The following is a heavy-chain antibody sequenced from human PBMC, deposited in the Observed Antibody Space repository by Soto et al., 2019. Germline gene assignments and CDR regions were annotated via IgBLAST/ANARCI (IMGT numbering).Heavy chain of an antibody. CDR3: AKQAGYSSDPFDY. J-gene: IGHJ4*02. D-gene: IGHD6-19*01. CDR2: ISGGGATP. CDR1: GFTFNSNA. Sequence: GGSLRLSCVASGFTFNSNAMSWARQAPGKGLEWVSGISGGGATPKYADSVKGRFTISRDNSKNTLYLQVNSLRAEDTAVYYCAKQAGYSSDPFDYWGQGTLVTVSS. V-gene: IGHV3-23*01.